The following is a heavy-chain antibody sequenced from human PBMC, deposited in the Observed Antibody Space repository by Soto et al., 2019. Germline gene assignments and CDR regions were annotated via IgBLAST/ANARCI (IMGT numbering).Heavy chain of an antibody. J-gene: IGHJ4*02. CDR2: ISNDGSKK. D-gene: IGHD6-19*01. V-gene: IGHV3-30-3*01. Sequence: GWSLRLSCAASGFTFSTYAIHWVRQAPGKGLDWVAVISNDGSKKYFVDSVKGRFTISRDNSNNTVYLQMNSLRAEDTALYYCARSIAVAGLDSWGQGTLVTVSS. CDR1: GFTFSTYA. CDR3: ARSIAVAGLDS.